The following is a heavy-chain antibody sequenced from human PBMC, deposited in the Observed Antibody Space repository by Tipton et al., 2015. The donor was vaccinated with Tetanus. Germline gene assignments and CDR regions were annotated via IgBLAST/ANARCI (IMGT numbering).Heavy chain of an antibody. CDR1: GSSINTGHY. CDR2: IYYSGST. V-gene: IGHV4-31*02. CDR3: ARDQARGARGWNYFDY. Sequence: LRLSCAVSGSSINTGHYWGWIRQHPGKGLEWIGDIYYSGSTYYNPSLKSRVTISVDTSKNQFSLKLNSVTAADTAVYYCARDQARGARGWNYFDYWGQGTLVTVSS. D-gene: IGHD1-26*01. J-gene: IGHJ4*02.